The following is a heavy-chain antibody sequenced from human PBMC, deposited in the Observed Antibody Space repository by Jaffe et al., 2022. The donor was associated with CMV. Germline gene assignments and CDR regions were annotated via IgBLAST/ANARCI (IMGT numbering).Heavy chain of an antibody. Sequence: EVQLVESGGGLVQPGRSLRLSCTASGFTFGHYAVSWVRQAPGRGLEWVGFIRGKVFGGTTEYAASVKGRFTISRDDSKSIASLQMNSLKTDDTAVYYCTRSGGYSGYDYLFGEPKYYFDYWGQGTLVTVSS. V-gene: IGHV3-49*04. CDR2: IRGKVFGGTT. D-gene: IGHD5-12*01. J-gene: IGHJ4*02. CDR1: GFTFGHYA. CDR3: TRSGGYSGYDYLFGEPKYYFDY.